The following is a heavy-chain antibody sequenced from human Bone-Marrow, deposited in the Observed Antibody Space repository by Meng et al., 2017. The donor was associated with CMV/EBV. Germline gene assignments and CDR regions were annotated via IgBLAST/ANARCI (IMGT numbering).Heavy chain of an antibody. CDR1: GFTFTDHY. CDR3: TRGPAQKNDYSFPFDY. CDR2: TSNAANSYTT. Sequence: GESLKISCAASGFTFTDHYMDWVRQAPGKGLEWVGRTSNAANSYTTEYAASVKGRFTISRQDSQNSIYLQMNSLRLEDTAVYYCTRGPAQKNDYSFPFDYWGQGTLVTVSS. V-gene: IGHV3-72*01. J-gene: IGHJ4*02. D-gene: IGHD4-11*01.